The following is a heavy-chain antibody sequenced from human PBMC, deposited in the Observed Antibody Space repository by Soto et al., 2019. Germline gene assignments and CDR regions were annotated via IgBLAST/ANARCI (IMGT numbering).Heavy chain of an antibody. J-gene: IGHJ6*02. D-gene: IGHD3-3*01. V-gene: IGHV1-69*01. CDR2: IIPIFGTA. Sequence: QVQLVQSGAEVKKPGSSVKVSCKASAGTFSSYAISWVRQAPGQGLEWMGGIIPIFGTANYAQKFQGRVTITADESTSTAYMELSSLRSEDTAVYYCAREYYDFWSGYYYYYGMDVWGQGTTVTVSS. CDR3: AREYYDFWSGYYYYYGMDV. CDR1: AGTFSSYA.